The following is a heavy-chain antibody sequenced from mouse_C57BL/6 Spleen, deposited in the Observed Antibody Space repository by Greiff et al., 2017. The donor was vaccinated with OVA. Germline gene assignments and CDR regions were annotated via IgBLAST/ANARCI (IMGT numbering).Heavy chain of an antibody. CDR2: IDPEDGDT. CDR1: GFNIKDYY. CDR3: TTVSSNGFYAMDY. Sequence: EVQLQQSGAELVRPGASVKLSCTASGFNIKDYYMHWVKQRPEQGLEWIGRIDPEDGDTEYAPKFQGKATMTADTSSNTAYLQLSSLTSEDTAVYYCTTVSSNGFYAMDYWGQGTSVTVSS. V-gene: IGHV14-1*01. J-gene: IGHJ4*01. D-gene: IGHD1-1*01.